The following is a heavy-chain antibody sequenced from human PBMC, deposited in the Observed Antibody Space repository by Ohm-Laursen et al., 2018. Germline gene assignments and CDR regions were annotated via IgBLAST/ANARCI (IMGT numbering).Heavy chain of an antibody. CDR2: ISRNSGSI. CDR3: AKDSSGGYYGMHV. D-gene: IGHD3-10*01. Sequence: SLRLSCSAPGFTFDDYAMHWVRQALGKGLEWVSGISRNSGSIGYADSVKGRFTISRDNAKNSLYLQMNSLRAEDTALYYCAKDSSGGYYGMHVWGQGTTVTVSS. CDR1: GFTFDDYA. V-gene: IGHV3-9*01. J-gene: IGHJ6*02.